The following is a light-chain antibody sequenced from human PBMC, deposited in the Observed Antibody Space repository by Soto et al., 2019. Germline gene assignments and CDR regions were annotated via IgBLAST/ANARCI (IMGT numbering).Light chain of an antibody. CDR2: GAS. Sequence: EIVMTQSPATLSVSPGERATLSRRASQSVNSNLAWYQQKPGQAPRLLIYGASSRATGTPARFSGSGSGTEFTLTITSLQSEDFAVYYCQQYNSWPRTFGQGTKVDIK. CDR1: QSVNSN. J-gene: IGKJ1*01. V-gene: IGKV3-15*01. CDR3: QQYNSWPRT.